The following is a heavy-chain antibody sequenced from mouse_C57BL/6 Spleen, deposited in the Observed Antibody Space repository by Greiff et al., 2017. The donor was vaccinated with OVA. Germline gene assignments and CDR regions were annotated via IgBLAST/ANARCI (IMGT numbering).Heavy chain of an antibody. CDR2: IYPGDGDT. CDR3: ARVATRYFDV. J-gene: IGHJ1*03. CDR1: GYAFSSYW. Sequence: QVQLKESGAELVKPGASVKISCRASGYAFSSYWMNWVKQRPGKGLEWIGQIYPGDGDTNYNGKFKGKATLTADKSSSTAYMQLSSLTSEDSAVYFCARVATRYFDVWGTGTTVTVSS. D-gene: IGHD1-1*02. V-gene: IGHV1-80*01.